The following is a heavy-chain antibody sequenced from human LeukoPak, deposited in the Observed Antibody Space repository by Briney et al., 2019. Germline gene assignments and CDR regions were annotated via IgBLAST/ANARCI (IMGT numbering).Heavy chain of an antibody. Sequence: PGRSLRLSCAASGFTFSSYGMHWVRQAPGKGLEWVAVISYDGSNKYYADSVKGRFTISRDNAKNSLYLQMNSLRAEDTAVYYCARDRDDSSGYYSGDPPYFDYWGQGTLVTVSS. J-gene: IGHJ4*02. CDR2: ISYDGSNK. V-gene: IGHV3-30*03. D-gene: IGHD3-22*01. CDR3: ARDRDDSSGYYSGDPPYFDY. CDR1: GFTFSSYG.